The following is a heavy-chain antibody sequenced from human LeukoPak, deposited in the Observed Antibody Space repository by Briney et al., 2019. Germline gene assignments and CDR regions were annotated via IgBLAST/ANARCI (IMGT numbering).Heavy chain of an antibody. V-gene: IGHV3-74*01. CDR3: AAHEVTIVTRSTFDY. J-gene: IGHJ4*02. CDR1: GFSFSVFW. CDR2: IKTDGSIT. Sequence: GGSLRLSCAASGFSFSVFWMHWVRQAPGKGPVWVSRIKTDGSITNYADSVKGRFTISRDNAKNSLYLQMNSLRAEDTAVYYCAAHEVTIVTRSTFDYWGQGTLVTVSS. D-gene: IGHD4-23*01.